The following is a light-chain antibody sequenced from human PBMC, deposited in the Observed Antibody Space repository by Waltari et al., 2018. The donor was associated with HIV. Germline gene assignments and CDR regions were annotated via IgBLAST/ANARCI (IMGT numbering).Light chain of an antibody. CDR3: QAWDSSTVWV. V-gene: IGLV3-1*01. J-gene: IGLJ3*02. CDR2: QDS. CDR1: KWAAKY. Sequence: SYELTQPPSVSVSPGQTASITCPGAKWAAKYACWYQQKPGQSPVLVIYQDSKRPSGIPERFSGSNSGNTATLTISGTQAMDEADYYCQAWDSSTVWVFGGGTKLTVL.